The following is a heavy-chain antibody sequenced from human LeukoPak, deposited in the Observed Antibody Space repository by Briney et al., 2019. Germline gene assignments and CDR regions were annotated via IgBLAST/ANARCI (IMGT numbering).Heavy chain of an antibody. CDR2: ISGSGGST. Sequence: QPGGSLRLSCAASGFTFSIYAMSWVRQAPGKGLEWVSAISGSGGSTYYADSVKGRFTISRDNSKNTVYLQMNSLRAEDTAVYYCAKASSSWKNAFDIWGQGTMVTVSS. J-gene: IGHJ3*02. CDR1: GFTFSIYA. V-gene: IGHV3-23*01. D-gene: IGHD6-13*01. CDR3: AKASSSWKNAFDI.